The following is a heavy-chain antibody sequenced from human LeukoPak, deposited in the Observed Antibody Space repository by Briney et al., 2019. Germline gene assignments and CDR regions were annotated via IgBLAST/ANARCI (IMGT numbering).Heavy chain of an antibody. CDR3: ARDGRAGSLFAY. CDR2: ISYSGST. Sequence: SETLSLTCTVSSGSISGYYWSWIRQPPGKGLEWVGYISYSGSTNNNPSLKSRVTISVDTSKSQFSLKLSSGTAADTAIYYCARDGRAGSLFAYWGQGTLVTVS. CDR1: SGSISGYY. J-gene: IGHJ4*02. D-gene: IGHD6-19*01. V-gene: IGHV4-59*01.